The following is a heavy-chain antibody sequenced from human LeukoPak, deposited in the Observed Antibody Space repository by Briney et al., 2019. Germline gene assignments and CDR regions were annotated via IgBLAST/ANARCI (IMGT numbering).Heavy chain of an antibody. V-gene: IGHV1-2*02. CDR3: ARETKILTGYYKRHGMDV. J-gene: IGHJ6*02. CDR2: INPNSGGT. D-gene: IGHD3-9*01. CDR1: GYTFTGYY. Sequence: ASVKVSCKASGYTFTGYYMHWVRQASGQGLEWMGWINPNSGGTNYAQKFQGRFTMTRDTSISTAYMELSRLRSDDTAVYYCARETKILTGYYKRHGMDVWGQGTTVTVSS.